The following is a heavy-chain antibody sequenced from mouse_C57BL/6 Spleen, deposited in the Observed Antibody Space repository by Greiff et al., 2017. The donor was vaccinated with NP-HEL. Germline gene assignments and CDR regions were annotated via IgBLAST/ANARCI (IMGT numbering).Heavy chain of an antibody. CDR1: GFTFSSYA. J-gene: IGHJ2*01. CDR3: ARGPDYGNYGTYFDY. CDR2: ISDGGSYT. D-gene: IGHD2-1*01. Sequence: EVMLVESGGGLVKPGGSLKLSCAASGFTFSSYAMSWVRQTPEKRLEWVATISDGGSYTYYPDNVKGRFTISRDNAKNNLYLQMSHLKSEDTAMYYCARGPDYGNYGTYFDYWGQGTTLTVSS. V-gene: IGHV5-4*03.